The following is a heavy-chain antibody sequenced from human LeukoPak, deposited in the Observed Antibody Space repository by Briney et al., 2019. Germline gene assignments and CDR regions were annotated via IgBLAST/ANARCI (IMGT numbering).Heavy chain of an antibody. Sequence: GESLKISCKGSGYSFTSYWIGWVRQMPGKGLEWMGIIYPGDSDTRYSPSFQGQVTISADKSISTAYLQWSSLKASDTAMYYCAGHSAVADHYYYYGMDVWGQGTTVTVSS. CDR3: AGHSAVADHYYYYGMDV. J-gene: IGHJ6*02. D-gene: IGHD6-19*01. CDR1: GYSFTSYW. V-gene: IGHV5-51*01. CDR2: IYPGDSDT.